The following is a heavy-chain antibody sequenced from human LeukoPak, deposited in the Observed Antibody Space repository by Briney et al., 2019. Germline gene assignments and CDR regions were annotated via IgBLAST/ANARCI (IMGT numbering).Heavy chain of an antibody. V-gene: IGHV3-23*01. Sequence: PGGSLRLSCAASGFTFSSYAMSWARQAPGKGLEWVSGISGSGGSTYYADSVKGRFTISRDNSKNTLYLQMNSLRAEDTAVYYCAREEGPYVVSSTYFDYWGQGTLVTVSS. CDR2: ISGSGGST. CDR1: GFTFSSYA. CDR3: AREEGPYVVSSTYFDY. D-gene: IGHD2-2*01. J-gene: IGHJ4*02.